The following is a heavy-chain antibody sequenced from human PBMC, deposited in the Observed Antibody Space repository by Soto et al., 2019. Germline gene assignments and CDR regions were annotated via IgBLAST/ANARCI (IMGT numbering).Heavy chain of an antibody. V-gene: IGHV3-11*01. D-gene: IGHD2-21*01. CDR1: GFTFSDYY. Sequence: QVQLVESGGGLVKPGGSLRLSCAASGFTFSDYYMSWIRQAPGKGLEWVSYISSSGSTIYYADYGKGRLTISRDNAKNSLYLQMISLRAEDTAVYYCARPYPNMDWFDPWGQGTLVTVSS. CDR3: ARPYPNMDWFDP. CDR2: ISSSGSTI. J-gene: IGHJ5*02.